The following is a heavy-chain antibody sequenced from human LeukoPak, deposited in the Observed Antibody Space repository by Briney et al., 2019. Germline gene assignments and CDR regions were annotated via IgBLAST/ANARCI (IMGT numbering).Heavy chain of an antibody. CDR3: ARDFGVIIGSAFDI. J-gene: IGHJ3*02. D-gene: IGHD3-3*01. CDR2: IYYIGST. Sequence: SETLSLTCTVSGGSISSGDYYCNWIRQPPGKGLEWIGYIYYIGSTYYNPSLKSQVTISVDTSKNQFSLKLSSVTAADTAVYYCARDFGVIIGSAFDIWGQGTMVTVSS. CDR1: GGSISSGDYY. V-gene: IGHV4-30-4*08.